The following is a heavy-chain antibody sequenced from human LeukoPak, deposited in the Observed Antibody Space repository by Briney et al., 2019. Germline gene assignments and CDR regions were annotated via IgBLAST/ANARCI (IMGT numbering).Heavy chain of an antibody. CDR1: GFPFGTYG. CDR2: ITGTSWT. Sequence: GGSLRLSCEASGFPFGTYGMTWVRQAPGKGLEWVSGITGTSWTYYADSVRGRFTISRDNSKNTLHLQMNNLTADDTAIYYCARELVSLGTGYFDLWGRGTLVTVSS. V-gene: IGHV3-23*01. CDR3: ARELVSLGTGYFDL. J-gene: IGHJ2*01. D-gene: IGHD7-27*01.